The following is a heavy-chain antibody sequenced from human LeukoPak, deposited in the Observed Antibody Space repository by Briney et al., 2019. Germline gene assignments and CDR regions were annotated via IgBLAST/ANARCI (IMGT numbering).Heavy chain of an antibody. CDR1: GYTFTSYY. V-gene: IGHV1-46*01. CDR2: INPSGGST. D-gene: IGHD4-23*01. Sequence: GASVKVSCKAAGYTFTSYYMHWVRQAPGQGLEWMGIINPSGGSTSYAQKFQGRVTMTRDTSTSTVYMELSSLRSEDTAVYYCARDLTNYGGNSDLDYWGQGTLVTVSS. CDR3: ARDLTNYGGNSDLDY. J-gene: IGHJ4*02.